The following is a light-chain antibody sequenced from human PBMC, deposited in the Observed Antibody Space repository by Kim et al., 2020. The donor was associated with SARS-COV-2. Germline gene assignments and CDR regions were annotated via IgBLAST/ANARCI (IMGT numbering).Light chain of an antibody. J-gene: IGKJ1*01. CDR3: QSYNSVPWT. Sequence: ASVGDRVTFSCRASQDISNNLAWFQHKPGKAPKLLIYGASALHSEVPSRFSGSGTGTDFTLTISSLQPEDVATFYCQSYNSVPWTFGQGTKVDIK. V-gene: IGKV1-27*01. CDR2: GAS. CDR1: QDISNN.